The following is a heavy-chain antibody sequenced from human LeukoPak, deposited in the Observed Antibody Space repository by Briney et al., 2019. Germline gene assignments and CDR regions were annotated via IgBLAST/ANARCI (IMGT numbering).Heavy chain of an antibody. J-gene: IGHJ6*03. Sequence: GGSLRLSCAGSGFTFSSYGMHWVRQAPGKGLEWVAFIRYDGINKYYADSVKGRFTVSRDNSKNTLYLQMNNLRAEDTAVYYCARAWGSYRTYYYYYMDVWGKGTTVTVSS. V-gene: IGHV3-30*02. D-gene: IGHD3-16*02. CDR1: GFTFSSYG. CDR2: IRYDGINK. CDR3: ARAWGSYRTYYYYYMDV.